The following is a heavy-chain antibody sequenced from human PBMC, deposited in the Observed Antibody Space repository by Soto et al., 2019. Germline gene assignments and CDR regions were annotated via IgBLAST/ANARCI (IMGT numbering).Heavy chain of an antibody. D-gene: IGHD2-21*01. CDR1: GGSISSSSYY. V-gene: IGHV4-39*01. CDR2: IYYSGST. J-gene: IGHJ4*02. Sequence: SETLSLTCTVSGGSISSSSYYWSWIRQPPGKGLEWIGSIYYSGSTYYNPSLKSRVTISVDTSKNQFSLKLSSVTAADTAVYYCARQGGGGDFDYWGQGTLVTVSS. CDR3: ARQGGGGDFDY.